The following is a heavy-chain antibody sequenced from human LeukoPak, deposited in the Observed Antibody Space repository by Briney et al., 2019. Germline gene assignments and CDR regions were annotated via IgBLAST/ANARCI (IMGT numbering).Heavy chain of an antibody. CDR3: ARGVAVY. J-gene: IGHJ4*02. CDR2: ISYDGSNK. Sequence: GRSLRLSCAASRFTFSSYAMHWVRQAPGKGLEWVAVISYDGSNKYYADSVKGRFTISRDNSKNTLYLQMNSLRAEDTAVYYCARGVAVYWGQGTLVTVSS. V-gene: IGHV3-30*04. D-gene: IGHD6-19*01. CDR1: RFTFSSYA.